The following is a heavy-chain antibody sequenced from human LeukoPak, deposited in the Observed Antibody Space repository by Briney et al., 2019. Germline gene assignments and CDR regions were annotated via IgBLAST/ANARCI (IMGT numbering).Heavy chain of an antibody. CDR3: ARDSGSGSDGIDY. CDR1: GFTFSSYS. V-gene: IGHV3-48*02. CDR2: ISSSSSTI. J-gene: IGHJ4*02. Sequence: GGSLRLSCAASGFTFSSYSMNWVRQAPGKGLEWVSYISSSSSTIYYADSVKGRFTISRDNAKNSLYLQMSSLRDEDTAVYYCARDSGSGSDGIDYWGQGTLVTVSS. D-gene: IGHD5-12*01.